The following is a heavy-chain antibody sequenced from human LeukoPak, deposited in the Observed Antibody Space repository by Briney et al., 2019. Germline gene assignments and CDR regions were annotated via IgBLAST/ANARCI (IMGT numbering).Heavy chain of an antibody. CDR2: INPSGGST. Sequence: GASVKVSCKASGYTFTSYYMHWVRQAPGQGLEWMGIINPSGGSTSYAQKFQGRVTMTRDTSTSTVYMELSSLRSEDTAVYYCAIMVRGVIGAFDIWGQGTMVTVSS. CDR1: GYTFTSYY. CDR3: AIMVRGVIGAFDI. J-gene: IGHJ3*02. D-gene: IGHD3-10*01. V-gene: IGHV1-46*01.